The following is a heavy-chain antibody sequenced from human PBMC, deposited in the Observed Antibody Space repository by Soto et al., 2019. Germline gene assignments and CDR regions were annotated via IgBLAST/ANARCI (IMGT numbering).Heavy chain of an antibody. CDR2: INHSGST. CDR3: ARGSPIMIFGVASQPEPNWFDP. CDR1: GGSFSGYY. D-gene: IGHD3-3*01. J-gene: IGHJ5*02. V-gene: IGHV4-34*01. Sequence: QVQLHQWGAGLLKPSETLSLTCAVYGGSFSGYYWSWIRQPPGKGLEWIGEINHSGSTNYNPSLKSRVTISVDTSKNQFSLTLSSVTAADSAVYYCARGSPIMIFGVASQPEPNWFDPWGQGTLVTVSS.